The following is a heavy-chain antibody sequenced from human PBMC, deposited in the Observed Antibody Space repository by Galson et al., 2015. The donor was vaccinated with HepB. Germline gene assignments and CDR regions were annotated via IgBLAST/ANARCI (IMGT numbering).Heavy chain of an antibody. V-gene: IGHV3-9*01. CDR3: AKGITMVQGPPDY. Sequence: SLRLSCAASGFTFDDYAMHWVRQAPGKGLEWVSGISWNSGSIGYADSVKGRFTISRDNAKNSLYLQMNSLRAEDTALYYCAKGITMVQGPPDYWGQGTLVTVSS. D-gene: IGHD3-10*01. CDR1: GFTFDDYA. J-gene: IGHJ4*02. CDR2: ISWNSGSI.